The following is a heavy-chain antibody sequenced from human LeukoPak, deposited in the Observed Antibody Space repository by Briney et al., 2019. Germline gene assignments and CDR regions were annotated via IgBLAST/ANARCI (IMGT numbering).Heavy chain of an antibody. D-gene: IGHD5-12*01. CDR2: INRDGSST. Sequence: GGYLRLSCAASGFTFSSHWIHWVRQAPGKGLVWVSGINRDGSSTSYADSVKGRFTISRDNAKNTLYLQMNSLRAEDTAVYYCAGGSGNEPFDYWGQGTLVTVSS. V-gene: IGHV3-74*01. CDR1: GFTFSSHW. CDR3: AGGSGNEPFDY. J-gene: IGHJ4*02.